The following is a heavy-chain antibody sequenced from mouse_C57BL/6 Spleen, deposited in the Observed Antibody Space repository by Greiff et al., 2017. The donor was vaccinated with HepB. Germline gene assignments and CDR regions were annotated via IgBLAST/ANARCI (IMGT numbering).Heavy chain of an antibody. CDR3: ARGGGDSAWFAY. CDR1: GFTFSSYA. CDR2: ISDGGSYT. V-gene: IGHV5-4*01. J-gene: IGHJ3*01. Sequence: GQLVESGGGLVKPGGSLKLSCAASGFTFSSYAMSWVRQTPEKRLEWVATISDGGSYTYYPDNVKGRFTISRDNAKNNLYLQMSHLKSEDTAMYYCARGGGDSAWFAYWGQGTLVTVSA. D-gene: IGHD3-3*01.